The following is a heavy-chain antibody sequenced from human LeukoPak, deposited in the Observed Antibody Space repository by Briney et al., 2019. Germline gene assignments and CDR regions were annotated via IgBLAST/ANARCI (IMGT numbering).Heavy chain of an antibody. CDR1: GFTFSTYA. V-gene: IGHV3-23*01. CDR3: AKDRFGQLADHFDH. Sequence: PGGSLRLSCAASGFTFSTYAMTWVRQAPGKGLEWVSAISSSGSATYYADSVKGRFTISRDNSKNTLYLQMNSLRPEDTAVYYCAKDRFGQLADHFDHWGQGTLVTVSS. D-gene: IGHD3-10*01. CDR2: ISSSGSAT. J-gene: IGHJ4*02.